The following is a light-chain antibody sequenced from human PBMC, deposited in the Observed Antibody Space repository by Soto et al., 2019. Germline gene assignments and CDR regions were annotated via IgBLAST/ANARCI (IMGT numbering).Light chain of an antibody. CDR3: QQFHTFSRT. CDR2: DAS. Sequence: DIQMTQSPSTLSASVGDRVTITCRASQRINRWLAWYQQKPGKAPHLLIYDASSLESGVPSRFSGSGSGTEFTLTIISLQPDDFATYYCQQFHTFSRTFGQGTKVDIK. V-gene: IGKV1-5*01. CDR1: QRINRW. J-gene: IGKJ1*01.